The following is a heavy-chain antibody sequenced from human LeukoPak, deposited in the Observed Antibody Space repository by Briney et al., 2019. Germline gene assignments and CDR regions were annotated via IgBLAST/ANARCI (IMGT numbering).Heavy chain of an antibody. J-gene: IGHJ4*02. V-gene: IGHV4-59*01. CDR2: IYYSVGT. CDR1: GGSISSYY. Sequence: SETLSLTCTVSGGSISSYYWSCIRQPPGKGLEWVGYIYYSVGTNYNPSLKSRVTISVDTSKNQFSLTLSSVTAADTAVYYCARDNQYNYDSSAYGGTNFDYWGQGTLVTVSS. D-gene: IGHD3-22*01. CDR3: ARDNQYNYDSSAYGGTNFDY.